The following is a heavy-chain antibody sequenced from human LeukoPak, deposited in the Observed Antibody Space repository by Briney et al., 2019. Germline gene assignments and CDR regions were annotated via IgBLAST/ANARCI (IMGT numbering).Heavy chain of an antibody. V-gene: IGHV3-21*01. CDR2: ISSSSSYI. D-gene: IGHD2-2*01. CDR3: AREGRVVPAAKGDDYYYHYYMDV. CDR1: GSTFSSYT. J-gene: IGHJ6*03. Sequence: PGGSLRLSCPASGSTFSSYTMNWVRQAPGKGLEWVSSISSSSSYIYYADSVKGRFTISRDNAKNSLYLQMNSLTAEDTAVYYCAREGRVVPAAKGDDYYYHYYMDVCGKGTTVTVPS.